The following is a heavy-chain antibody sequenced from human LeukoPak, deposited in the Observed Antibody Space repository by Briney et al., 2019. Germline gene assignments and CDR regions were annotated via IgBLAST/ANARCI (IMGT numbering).Heavy chain of an antibody. CDR1: GYTFTSYG. J-gene: IGHJ4*02. V-gene: IGHV1-18*01. Sequence: GASVKVSCKASGYTFTSYGISWVRQAPGQGLEWMGWISAYNGNTNYAQKLQGRVTMTTDTSTSTAYMELRSLRSDDTAMYYCARGYYYDSSGYYFFDYWGQGTLVTVSS. CDR2: ISAYNGNT. CDR3: ARGYYYDSSGYYFFDY. D-gene: IGHD3-22*01.